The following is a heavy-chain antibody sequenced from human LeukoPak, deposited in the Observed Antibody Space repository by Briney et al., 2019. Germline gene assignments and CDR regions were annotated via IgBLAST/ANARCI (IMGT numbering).Heavy chain of an antibody. V-gene: IGHV3-48*03. CDR3: ARDPGSVASGSYDGMDV. D-gene: IGHD1-26*01. Sequence: GGSLRLSCAASGFTFSSYEMNWVRQAPGKGLEWVSYISSSGSTIYYADSVKGRFTISRDNAKNSLYLQMNSLRAEDTAVYYCARDPGSVASGSYDGMDVWGQGTTVTVSS. J-gene: IGHJ6*02. CDR1: GFTFSSYE. CDR2: ISSSGSTI.